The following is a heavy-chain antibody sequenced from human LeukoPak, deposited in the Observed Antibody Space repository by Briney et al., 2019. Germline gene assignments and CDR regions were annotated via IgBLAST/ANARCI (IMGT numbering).Heavy chain of an antibody. V-gene: IGHV3-7*03. CDR2: IVQDGSQK. CDR3: ARNEKWGRDY. D-gene: IGHD1-26*01. Sequence: PGGSLRLSCAASGLTFSSHWMSWVRQAPGKGLEWVANIVQDGSQKYYVDSVKSRFTISRDNGRNSLYLQMNSLRAEDTAVYYCARNEKWGRDYWGQGTLVTVSS. J-gene: IGHJ4*02. CDR1: GLTFSSHW.